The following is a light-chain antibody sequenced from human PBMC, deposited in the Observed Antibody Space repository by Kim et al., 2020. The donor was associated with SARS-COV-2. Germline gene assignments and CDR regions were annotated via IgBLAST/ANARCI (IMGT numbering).Light chain of an antibody. J-gene: IGKJ1*01. Sequence: IQMTQSPSSVSASVGDRVTITCRASQNINTWLAWYQQKPGKAPKLLIYAASSLQSGVPSRFSGSGSGTAFTLTIARLQPDDSATSYCQQANSFPPFTFGQGTKVDIK. CDR1: QNINTW. V-gene: IGKV1-12*01. CDR2: AAS. CDR3: QQANSFPPFT.